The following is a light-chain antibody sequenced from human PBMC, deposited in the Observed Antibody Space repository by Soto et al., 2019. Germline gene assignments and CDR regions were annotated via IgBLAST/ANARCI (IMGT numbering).Light chain of an antibody. J-gene: IGKJ1*01. CDR1: QSVSSN. CDR3: HQRQSWPRT. Sequence: EIVMTQSPATLSVSPGEIATLSFSASQSVSSNLAWYQQRPGQAPRLLIYQTSIRAAGIPARFSASGSGTDFTLTISDVQPEDFALYYCHQRQSWPRTFGQGTKVDIK. V-gene: IGKV3D-15*03. CDR2: QTS.